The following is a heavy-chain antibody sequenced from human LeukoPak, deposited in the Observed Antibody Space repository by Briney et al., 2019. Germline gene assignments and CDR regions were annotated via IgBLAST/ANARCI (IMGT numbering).Heavy chain of an antibody. D-gene: IGHD2-15*01. Sequence: PSETLSLTCTVSGGSISSYYWNWIRQPPGKGLELIGYIYSSGSTNYNPSLRSRVTISVDTSKNQFSLKLSSVTAADTAVYYCAREHSWGDFDYWGQGTLVTVSS. V-gene: IGHV4-59*01. J-gene: IGHJ4*02. CDR3: AREHSWGDFDY. CDR2: IYSSGST. CDR1: GGSISSYY.